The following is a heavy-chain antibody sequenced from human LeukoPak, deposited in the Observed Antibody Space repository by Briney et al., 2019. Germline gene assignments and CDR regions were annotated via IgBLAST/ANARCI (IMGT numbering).Heavy chain of an antibody. V-gene: IGHV3-23*01. Sequence: PGGSLRLSCAASGFTFSNYAMAWVRQAPGKGLEWVSAISGSGGSTYYADSVKGRFTISRDNSKNTLYLQMNSLRSEDTAVYYCARARYSSGWYRPYYYYYYMDVWGKGTTVTVSS. CDR1: GFTFSNYA. D-gene: IGHD6-19*01. CDR3: ARARYSSGWYRPYYYYYYMDV. J-gene: IGHJ6*03. CDR2: ISGSGGST.